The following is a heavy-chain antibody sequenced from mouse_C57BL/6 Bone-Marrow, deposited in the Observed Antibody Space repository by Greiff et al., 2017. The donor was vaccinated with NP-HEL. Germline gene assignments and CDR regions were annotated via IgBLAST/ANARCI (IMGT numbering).Heavy chain of an antibody. J-gene: IGHJ4*01. CDR3: ARSTSYYYGSSNYAMDY. CDR2: INPNNGGT. CDR1: GYTFTDYY. D-gene: IGHD1-1*01. Sequence: VQLQQSGPELVKPGASVKISCKASGYTFTDYYMNWVKQSHGKSLEWIGDINPNNGGTSYNQKFKGKATLTVDKSSSTAYMELRSLTSEDSAVYYCARSTSYYYGSSNYAMDYWCQGTSVTVSA. V-gene: IGHV1-26*01.